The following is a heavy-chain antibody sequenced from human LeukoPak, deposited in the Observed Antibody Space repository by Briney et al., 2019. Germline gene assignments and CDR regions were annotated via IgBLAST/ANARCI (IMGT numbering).Heavy chain of an antibody. J-gene: IGHJ6*03. CDR3: AKDIVVVVAGYYYMEV. CDR2: VSGSGGST. V-gene: IGHV3-23*01. D-gene: IGHD2-15*01. Sequence: GGSLRLSCAASGFTFSSYAMSWVRQAPGKGLECVSAVSGSGGSTYYADSVKGRFTISRDNSKNTLYLQMNSLRAEDTAVYYCAKDIVVVVAGYYYMEVWGKGTTVTVSS. CDR1: GFTFSSYA.